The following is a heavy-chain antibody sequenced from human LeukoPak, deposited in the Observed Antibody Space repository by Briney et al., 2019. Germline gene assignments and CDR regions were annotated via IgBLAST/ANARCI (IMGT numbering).Heavy chain of an antibody. Sequence: SVKVSCKASGGTFSSYAISWVRQAPGQGLEWMGRIIPILGIANYAQKFQGRVTITADKSTSTAYMELSSLRSEDTAVYYCARGDVSLYYFDYWGQGTLVTVSS. D-gene: IGHD5-24*01. CDR3: ARGDVSLYYFDY. CDR1: GGTFSSYA. J-gene: IGHJ4*02. V-gene: IGHV1-69*04. CDR2: IIPILGIA.